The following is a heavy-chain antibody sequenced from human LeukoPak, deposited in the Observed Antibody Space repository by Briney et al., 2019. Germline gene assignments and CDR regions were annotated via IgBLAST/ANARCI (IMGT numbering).Heavy chain of an antibody. Sequence: ASVKVSCKASGYIFTDYYMHWVRQAPGQGLEWMGWINPNSGGTNYAQKFQGRVTMTRDTSISTAYMELSRLRSDDTAVYYCARSIVVVVAAEYYFDYWGQGTLVTVSS. CDR1: GYIFTDYY. CDR3: ARSIVVVVAAEYYFDY. J-gene: IGHJ4*02. V-gene: IGHV1-2*02. D-gene: IGHD2-15*01. CDR2: INPNSGGT.